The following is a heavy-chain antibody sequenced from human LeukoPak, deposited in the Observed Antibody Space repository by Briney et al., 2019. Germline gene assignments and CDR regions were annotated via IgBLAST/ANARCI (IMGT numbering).Heavy chain of an antibody. D-gene: IGHD4-17*01. CDR3: ARGTVTTYFDY. Sequence: SETLSLTCIVSGASVSSGDHHWSWIRQPPGKGLEWIGYIYHSGSTNNNPSLKSRVTISVDTSKNQFSLRLSSVTAADTAVYYCARGTVTTYFDYWGQGTLVTVSS. J-gene: IGHJ4*02. V-gene: IGHV4-61*08. CDR1: GASVSSGDHH. CDR2: IYHSGST.